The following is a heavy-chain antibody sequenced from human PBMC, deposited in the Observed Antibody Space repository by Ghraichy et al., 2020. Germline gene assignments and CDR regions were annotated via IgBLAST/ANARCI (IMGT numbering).Heavy chain of an antibody. Sequence: GGSLRLSCAASGFIVSSNYMSWVRQAPGKGLEWVSVIYSGGTTYYADSVKGRFTISRYNSKNTLYLQMNSLRAEDTAVYYCSGGYYFDYWGQGTLVTVSS. J-gene: IGHJ4*02. CDR1: GFIVSSNY. CDR2: IYSGGTT. CDR3: SGGYYFDY. V-gene: IGHV3-53*01.